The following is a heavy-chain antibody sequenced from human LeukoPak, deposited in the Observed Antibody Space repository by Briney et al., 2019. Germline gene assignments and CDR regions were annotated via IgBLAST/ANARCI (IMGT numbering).Heavy chain of an antibody. Sequence: GGSLRLSCSASGFTFSRFWMSWVRQAPGKGLESVALIKQGGSEIYHMDSVKRRFTISRDDATNSLYLQMNSLRVEDTALYYCARDREAESDSEGDYWGQGTLVTVSS. CDR2: IKQGGSEI. D-gene: IGHD4-11*01. V-gene: IGHV3-7*01. J-gene: IGHJ4*02. CDR3: ARDREAESDSEGDY. CDR1: GFTFSRFW.